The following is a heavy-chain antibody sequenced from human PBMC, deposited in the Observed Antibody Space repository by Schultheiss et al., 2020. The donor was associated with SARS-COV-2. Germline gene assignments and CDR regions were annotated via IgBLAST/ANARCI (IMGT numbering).Heavy chain of an antibody. CDR3: VRDQGDADNYCPYDC. V-gene: IGHV4-34*01. J-gene: IGHJ4*02. CDR2: INDGRGT. D-gene: IGHD5-24*01. CDR1: GGSFSGYY. Sequence: SQTLSLTCAVYGGSFSGYYWSWIRQPPGKGLEWIGEINDGRGTSYNPSLKSRVTISVDTSKNQFSLKLNSVTAADTAVYYCVRDQGDADNYCPYDCWGQGTLVTVSS.